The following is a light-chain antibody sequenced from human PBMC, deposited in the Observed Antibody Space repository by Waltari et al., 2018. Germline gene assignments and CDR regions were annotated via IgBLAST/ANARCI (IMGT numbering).Light chain of an antibody. Sequence: DIQLTQSPSFLSASVGDRVTITCRASQGISSYLAWYQQKPGKAPKLLIYAASTLQSGVPSRFSGSGSGTEFTLTISSLQPEDFATYYCHSGTFGGGTKVEIK. J-gene: IGKJ4*01. V-gene: IGKV1-9*01. CDR1: QGISSY. CDR2: AAS. CDR3: HSGT.